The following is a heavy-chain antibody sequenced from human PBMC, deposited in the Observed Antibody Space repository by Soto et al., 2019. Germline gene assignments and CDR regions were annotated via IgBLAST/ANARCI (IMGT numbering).Heavy chain of an antibody. V-gene: IGHV3-23*01. D-gene: IGHD3-3*01. CDR2: ISGSGGST. CDR3: EKGPPYTYDFWSCYCY. Sequence: EVQLLESGGGLVQPGGSLRLSCAASGFTFSSYAMSWVRQAPGKGLEWVSAISGSGGSTYYADSVKGRFTISRDNSKNTLYLQMNSLKAEDTDVYYGEKGPPYTYDFWSCYCYWGQGTLVTVSS. CDR1: GFTFSSYA. J-gene: IGHJ4*02.